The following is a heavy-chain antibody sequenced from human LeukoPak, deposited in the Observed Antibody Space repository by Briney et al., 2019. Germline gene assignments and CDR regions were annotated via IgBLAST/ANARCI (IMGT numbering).Heavy chain of an antibody. Sequence: GGSLRLSCVLSGFTVSSTYISWFRQTPGKGLEWVSVIFTTGTTYCADSVKGRFTLSRDNAKNSLYLQMNSLRAEDTAVYYCARDPHYYDSGGSTDYWGQGTLVTVSS. D-gene: IGHD3-22*01. CDR3: ARDPHYYDSGGSTDY. J-gene: IGHJ4*02. V-gene: IGHV3-53*01. CDR1: GFTVSSTY. CDR2: IFTTGTT.